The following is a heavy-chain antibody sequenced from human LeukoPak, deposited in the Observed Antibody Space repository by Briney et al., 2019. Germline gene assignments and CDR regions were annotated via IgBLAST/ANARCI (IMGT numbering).Heavy chain of an antibody. Sequence: PGGSLRLSCEATGFTFKKHWMSWVRQAVGKGLECVAKIKEDGSEKHYVDSVQGRFTISRDNDRNSLYLQMNSLRADDTDVYYCARDYTGGWNDYWGQGTLVTVSS. CDR2: IKEDGSEK. V-gene: IGHV3-7*01. CDR3: ARDYTGGWNDY. J-gene: IGHJ4*02. D-gene: IGHD7-27*01. CDR1: GFTFKKHW.